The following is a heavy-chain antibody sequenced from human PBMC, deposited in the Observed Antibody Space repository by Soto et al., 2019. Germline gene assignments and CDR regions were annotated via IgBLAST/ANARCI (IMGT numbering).Heavy chain of an antibody. CDR1: GGSISSGYYY. D-gene: IGHD1-1*01. CDR2: IYYSGST. CDR3: ARAAYNWNDGFFY. Sequence: SETLSLTCSVSGGSISSGYYYWSWIRQPPGKGLEWIGYIYYSGSTYYNPSLKSRVTISVDTPKNQFSLKVSSVTAADTTVYYCARAAYNWNDGFFYWGQGTLVTVSS. V-gene: IGHV4-30-4*01. J-gene: IGHJ4*02.